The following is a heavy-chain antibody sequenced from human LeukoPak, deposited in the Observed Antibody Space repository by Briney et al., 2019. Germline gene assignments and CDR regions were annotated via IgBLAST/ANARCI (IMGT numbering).Heavy chain of an antibody. CDR1: GFTFSSYG. V-gene: IGHV3-33*06. CDR2: IWYDGSNK. CDR3: AKGVDNSDSSGYEYFDY. D-gene: IGHD3-22*01. Sequence: GGSLRLSCAASGFTFSSYGMHWVRQAPGKGLEWVAVIWYDGSNKNYADSVKGRFTISRDNSKNTLYLQMNSLRAEDTAVYYCAKGVDNSDSSGYEYFDYWGQGTLVTVSS. J-gene: IGHJ4*02.